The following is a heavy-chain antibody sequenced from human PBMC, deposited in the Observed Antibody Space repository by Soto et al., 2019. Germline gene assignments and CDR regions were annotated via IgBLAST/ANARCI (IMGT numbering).Heavy chain of an antibody. J-gene: IGHJ4*02. V-gene: IGHV3-23*01. CDR1: GFTFSSYA. Sequence: EVQLLESGGGLVQPGGSLRLSCAASGFTFSSYAMSWVRQAPGKGLEWVSAISGSGGSTYYADSVKGRFTISRDNSKNTLYLQMNSLRAEDTAVYYCATDQQYSSSWYGDYWGQGTLVTVYS. CDR2: ISGSGGST. D-gene: IGHD6-13*01. CDR3: ATDQQYSSSWYGDY.